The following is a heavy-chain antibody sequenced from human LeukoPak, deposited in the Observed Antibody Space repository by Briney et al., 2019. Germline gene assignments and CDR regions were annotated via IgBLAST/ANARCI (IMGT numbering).Heavy chain of an antibody. CDR3: ARKSHGSSCSQFDY. Sequence: GESLNISCKCCGYFFTSYWSGVVRQIPGKGLELVGIIYPGDSNTKYSPSLQGHVTISADTSISTAYLQWSSLKASDTAIYYCARKSHGSSCSQFDYWGQGTLVTVSS. J-gene: IGHJ4*02. CDR1: GYFFTSYW. D-gene: IGHD6-13*01. V-gene: IGHV5-51*01. CDR2: IYPGDSNT.